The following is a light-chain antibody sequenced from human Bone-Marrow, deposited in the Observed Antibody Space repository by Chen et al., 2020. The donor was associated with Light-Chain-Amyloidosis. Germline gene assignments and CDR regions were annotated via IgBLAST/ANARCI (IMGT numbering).Light chain of an antibody. J-gene: IGKJ3*01. CDR3: QQYGSSPFT. V-gene: IGKV3-20*01. CDR2: GAS. CDR1: QSVSNSY. Sequence: EIVLTQSPGTLSLSPGERATLSCRASQSVSNSYLAWYQQKPGQAPRLVMYGASRRTTGIPDRFSGSGSGTDFTLTISTLEPDDFAVYYCQQYGSSPFTFGPGTKVDIK.